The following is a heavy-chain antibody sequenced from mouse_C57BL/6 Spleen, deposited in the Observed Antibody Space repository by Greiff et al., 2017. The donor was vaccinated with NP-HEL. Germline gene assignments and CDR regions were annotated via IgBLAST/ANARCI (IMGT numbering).Heavy chain of an antibody. V-gene: IGHV1-52*01. CDR2: IDPSDSET. CDR3: AREDYGSSLFDY. Sequence: VQLQQSGAELVRPGSSVKLSCKASGYTFTSYWMHWVKQRPIQGLEWIGNIDPSDSETHYNQKFKDKATLTVDKSSSTAYMQISSLTSEDSAVYYCAREDYGSSLFDYWGQGTTLTVSS. CDR1: GYTFTSYW. J-gene: IGHJ2*01. D-gene: IGHD1-1*01.